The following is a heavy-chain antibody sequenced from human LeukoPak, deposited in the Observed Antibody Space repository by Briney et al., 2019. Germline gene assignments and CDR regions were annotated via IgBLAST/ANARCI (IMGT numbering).Heavy chain of an antibody. CDR1: GFTFSSYG. D-gene: IGHD3-16*01. CDR2: MSRSSTYI. J-gene: IGHJ4*02. V-gene: IGHV3-21*01. CDR3: ARDLGTGGASDY. Sequence: KTGGSLRLSCAASGFTFSSYGVRWVRQAPGKGLEGVSTMSRSSTYIYYADSVKGRITISRDNAKNPLSLQMNSLRAEDTAVYYCARDLGTGGASDYWGQGTLVTVSS.